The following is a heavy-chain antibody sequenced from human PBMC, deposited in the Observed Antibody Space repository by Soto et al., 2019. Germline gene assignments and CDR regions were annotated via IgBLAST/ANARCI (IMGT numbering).Heavy chain of an antibody. CDR3: ATGVIWIGYFTVDS. V-gene: IGHV1-69*01. D-gene: IGHD3-3*01. Sequence: QVQLVQSGAEVKKPGYSVKVSCKASGGSFGNSAINWVRQTPGQGLEWLGGFIPVYRTLNYAQKLQGRVTITADESTATAYMPLSSLASDDTAVYYCATGVIWIGYFTVDSWGQGPRVTVSS. CDR2: FIPVYRTL. J-gene: IGHJ4*02. CDR1: GGSFGNSA.